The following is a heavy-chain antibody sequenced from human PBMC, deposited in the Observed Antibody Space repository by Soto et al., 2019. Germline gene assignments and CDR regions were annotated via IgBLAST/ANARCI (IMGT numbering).Heavy chain of an antibody. CDR1: GYTFTSYY. J-gene: IGHJ3*02. Sequence: ASVKVSCKASGYTFTSYYMHWVRQAPGQGLERMGIINPSGGSTSYAQKFQGRVTMTRDTSTSTVYMELSSLRSEDTAVYYCWSLDSGCSYDDDALDIWGQGTMVTVSS. CDR3: WSLDSGCSYDDDALDI. V-gene: IGHV1-46*01. CDR2: INPSGGST. D-gene: IGHD1-26*01.